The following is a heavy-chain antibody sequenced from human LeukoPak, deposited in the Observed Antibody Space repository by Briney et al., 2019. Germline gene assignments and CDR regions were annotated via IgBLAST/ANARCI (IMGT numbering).Heavy chain of an antibody. V-gene: IGHV3-66*01. J-gene: IGHJ6*02. CDR1: GFTVSDNY. D-gene: IGHD1-1*01. CDR2: IYSGGST. Sequence: GGSLRLSCAASGFTVSDNYMSWVRQAPGKGLEWVSVIYSGGSTYYADSVEGRFTISRDNAKNSLYLQMNSLRAEDTAVYYCARAEPTYYYYGMDVWGQGTTVTVSS. CDR3: ARAEPTYYYYGMDV.